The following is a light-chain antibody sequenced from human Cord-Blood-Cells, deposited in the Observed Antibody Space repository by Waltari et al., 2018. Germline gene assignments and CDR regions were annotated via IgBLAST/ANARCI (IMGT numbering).Light chain of an antibody. J-gene: IGKJ1*01. Sequence: DIQLTQPPSSLSASVGDSVTITCRASQSISSYLNWYQQQQGKAPKLLIYSASSLQSGVPSRFSGSGSATDFTLTISSLQPEDFATYYCQQSYSTPRTFGQGTKVEIK. CDR1: QSISSY. CDR3: QQSYSTPRT. V-gene: IGKV1-39*01. CDR2: SAS.